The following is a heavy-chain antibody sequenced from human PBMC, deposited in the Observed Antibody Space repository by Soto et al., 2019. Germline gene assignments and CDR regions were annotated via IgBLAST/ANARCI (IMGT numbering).Heavy chain of an antibody. CDR2: MDPISGNT. J-gene: IGHJ4*02. CDR3: ARRRSDYMSNDY. D-gene: IGHD4-17*01. CDR1: GYTFASYD. Sequence: QVQLVQSGAEVKKPGSSVKVSCRASGYTFASYDINWGRQATGQGLEWMGWMDPISGNTGSAQKFQGRVTITRSTSISTSYMELSSLTSEDTAVYYCARRRSDYMSNDYWGQGTLVTVSS. V-gene: IGHV1-8*01.